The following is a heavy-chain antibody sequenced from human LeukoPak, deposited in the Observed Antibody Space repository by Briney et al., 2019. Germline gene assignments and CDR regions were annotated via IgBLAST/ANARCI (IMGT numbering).Heavy chain of an antibody. V-gene: IGHV4-30-4*01. CDR3: ARTPPSPYGDSSYFQH. CDR1: GGSISSGDYY. Sequence: SETLSLTCTVSGGSISSGDYYWSWIRQPPGKGLVWIGYIYYSGSTYYNPSLKSRVTISVDTSKNQFSLKLSSVTAADTAVYYCARTPPSPYGDSSYFQHWGQGTLVTVSS. J-gene: IGHJ1*01. CDR2: IYYSGST. D-gene: IGHD4-17*01.